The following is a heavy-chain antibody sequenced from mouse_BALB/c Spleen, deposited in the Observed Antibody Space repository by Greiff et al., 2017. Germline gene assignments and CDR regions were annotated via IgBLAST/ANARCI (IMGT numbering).Heavy chain of an antibody. J-gene: IGHJ3*01. CDR1: GYTFTSYW. CDR3: AREESGD. V-gene: IGHV1S81*02. CDR2: INPSNGRT. Sequence: QVQLQQSGAELVKPGASVKLSCKASGYTFTSYWMHWVKQRPGQGLEWIGEINPSNGRTNYNEKFKSKATLTVDKSSSTAYMQLSSLTSEDSAVYYCAREESGDWGQGTLVTVSA.